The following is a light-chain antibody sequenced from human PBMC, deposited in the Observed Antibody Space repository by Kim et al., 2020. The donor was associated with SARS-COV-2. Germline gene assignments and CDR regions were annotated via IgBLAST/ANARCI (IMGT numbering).Light chain of an antibody. Sequence: EIVMTQSPATLSVSPGERATLSCRASQSVSSKLAWYQQKGGQAPRLLIYDASTRATTVPGRFGGSGSGTEFTLTISSLQSEDFAVYYCQQYTTWPITFGQGTRLEIK. V-gene: IGKV3-15*01. J-gene: IGKJ5*01. CDR2: DAS. CDR3: QQYTTWPIT. CDR1: QSVSSK.